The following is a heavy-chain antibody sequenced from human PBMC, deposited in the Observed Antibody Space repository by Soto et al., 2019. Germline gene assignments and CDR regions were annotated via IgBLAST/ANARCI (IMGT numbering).Heavy chain of an antibody. CDR3: VRNWRYYGGDYYYGMDA. V-gene: IGHV2-5*02. CDR2: IYWDDDE. D-gene: IGHD3-10*01. Sequence: ITLKESGPTLVKPTQTLTLTCTFSGFSLNTGGVGVGWVCQPRGKAMEWLALIYWDDDERYRPSLRIRLNITKDTINNQVVLTMTNMDPEDTATYYCVRNWRYYGGDYYYGMDAWGQGTTVTVSS. CDR1: GFSLNTGGVG. J-gene: IGHJ6*02.